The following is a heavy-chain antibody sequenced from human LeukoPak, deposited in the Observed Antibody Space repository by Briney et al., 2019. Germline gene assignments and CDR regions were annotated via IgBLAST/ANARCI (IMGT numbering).Heavy chain of an antibody. CDR3: AKDGRYGSGSYYID. J-gene: IGHJ4*02. D-gene: IGHD3-10*01. CDR2: ISWNSGSI. CDR1: GFTFSSYG. Sequence: SLRLSCAASGFTFSSYGMHWVRQAPGKGLEWVSGISWNSGSIGYADSVKGRFTISRDNAKNSLYLQMNSLRAEDTALYYCAKDGRYGSGSYYIDWGQGTLVTVSS. V-gene: IGHV3-9*01.